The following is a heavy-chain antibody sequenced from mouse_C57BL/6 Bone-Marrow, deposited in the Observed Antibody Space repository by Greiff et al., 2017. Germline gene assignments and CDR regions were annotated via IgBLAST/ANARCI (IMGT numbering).Heavy chain of an antibody. V-gene: IGHV7-3*01. CDR2: IRNKANGYTT. D-gene: IGHD1-1*01. CDR3: ARWGYYGPLYAMDY. J-gene: IGHJ4*01. CDR1: GFTFTDYY. Sequence: EVHLVESGGGLVQPGGSLSLSCAASGFTFTDYYMSWVRQPPGKALEWLGFIRNKANGYTTEYSASVKGRFTISRDNSQSILYRQMNALRAEDSATYYCARWGYYGPLYAMDYWGQGTSVTVSS.